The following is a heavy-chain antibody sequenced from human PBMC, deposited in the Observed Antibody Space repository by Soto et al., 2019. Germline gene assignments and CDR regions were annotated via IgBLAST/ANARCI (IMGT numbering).Heavy chain of an antibody. D-gene: IGHD2-15*01. Sequence: QVQLQESGPGLVKPSQTLSLTCTVSGGSISSGGYYWSWIRQHPGKGLEWIGSIYYSGSTYYNPSLKSRVTISVDTSKNQFSLKLSSVTAADTAVYYCARGSVVAATLFDYWGQGTLVTVSS. CDR2: IYYSGST. J-gene: IGHJ4*02. V-gene: IGHV4-31*03. CDR3: ARGSVVAATLFDY. CDR1: GGSISSGGYY.